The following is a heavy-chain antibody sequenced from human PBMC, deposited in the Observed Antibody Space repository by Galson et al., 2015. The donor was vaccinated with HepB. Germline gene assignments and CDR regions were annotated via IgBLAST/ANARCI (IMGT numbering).Heavy chain of an antibody. CDR3: AIDASKNSGYGY. Sequence: LRLSCAASGFTFSSYSMNWVRQAPGKGLEWVSSISSSSSYIYYADSVKGRFTISRDNAKNSLYLQMNSLRAEDTAVYYCAIDASKNSGYGYWGQGTLVTVSS. CDR2: ISSSSSYI. J-gene: IGHJ4*02. D-gene: IGHD3-22*01. V-gene: IGHV3-21*01. CDR1: GFTFSSYS.